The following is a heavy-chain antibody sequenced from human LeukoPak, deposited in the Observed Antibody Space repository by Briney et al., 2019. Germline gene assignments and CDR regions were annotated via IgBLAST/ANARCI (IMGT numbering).Heavy chain of an antibody. Sequence: PGRSLRLSCAASGFTFSSYAMHWVRQAPGKGLEWVAVISYDGSNKYYADSVKGRFTISRDNSKNTLYLQMNSLRAEDTAVYYCARGADGCFDYWGQGTLVTVSS. J-gene: IGHJ4*02. CDR3: ARGADGCFDY. CDR2: ISYDGSNK. CDR1: GFTFSSYA. V-gene: IGHV3-30*04. D-gene: IGHD2-8*01.